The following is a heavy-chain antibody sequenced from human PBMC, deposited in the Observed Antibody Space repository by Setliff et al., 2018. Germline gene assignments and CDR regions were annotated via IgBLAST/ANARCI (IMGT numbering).Heavy chain of an antibody. CDR3: AKQGDLAFDY. J-gene: IGHJ4*02. CDR2: INPNSGGT. V-gene: IGHV1-2*06. CDR1: GYIFTDYY. D-gene: IGHD3-16*01. Sequence: ASVKVSCKASGYIFTDYYMHWVRQAPGQELGWMGRINPNSGGTNYAQKFQGRVTMTRDTSINTIYMELSSLTSDDTAIYYCAKQGDLAFDYWGQGTQVTVSS.